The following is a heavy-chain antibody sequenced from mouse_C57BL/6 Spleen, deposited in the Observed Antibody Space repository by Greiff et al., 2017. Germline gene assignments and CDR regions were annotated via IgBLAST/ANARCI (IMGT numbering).Heavy chain of an antibody. CDR3: AHYGSSYGYFDV. CDR2: IYPGDGDT. D-gene: IGHD1-1*01. Sequence: QVQLQQSGPELVKPGASVKISCKASGYAFSSSWMNWVKQRPGKGLEWIGRIYPGDGDTNYNGKFKGKATLTADKSSSTAYMQLSSLTSEDSAVYFCAHYGSSYGYFDVWGTGTTVTVSS. CDR1: GYAFSSSW. J-gene: IGHJ1*03. V-gene: IGHV1-82*01.